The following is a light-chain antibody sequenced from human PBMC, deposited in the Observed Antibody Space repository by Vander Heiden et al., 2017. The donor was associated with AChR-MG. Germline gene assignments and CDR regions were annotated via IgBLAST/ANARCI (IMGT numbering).Light chain of an antibody. Sequence: QSALTQPASVSASPGQSITISCTGTSSDVGASNYVSWYQQHPGKAPQLRILEVSNRPSGVSDRCSGSKSANKASLNISGLQAEDEADYYCSSYTTTTTHVVVGGGTKVTVL. CDR1: SSDVGASNY. V-gene: IGLV2-14*01. CDR2: EVS. J-gene: IGLJ2*01. CDR3: SSYTTTTTHVV.